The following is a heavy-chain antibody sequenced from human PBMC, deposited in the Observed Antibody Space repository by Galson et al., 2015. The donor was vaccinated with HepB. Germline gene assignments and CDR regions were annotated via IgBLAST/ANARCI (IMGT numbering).Heavy chain of an antibody. CDR3: ARSRPTRFHYYYGMDV. D-gene: IGHD1-1*01. J-gene: IGHJ6*02. Sequence: SLRLSCAASGFTFSDYYMSWIRQAPGKGLEWVAVISFDGNKNSLVDSVKGRFTVSRDNSQNTLFLQMNSLTVEDTGVYYCARSRPTRFHYYYGMDVWGQGTTVTVS. V-gene: IGHV3-30*03. CDR2: ISFDGNKN. CDR1: GFTFSDYY.